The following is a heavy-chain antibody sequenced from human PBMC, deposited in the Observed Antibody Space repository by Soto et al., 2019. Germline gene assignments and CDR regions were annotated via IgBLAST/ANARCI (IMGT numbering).Heavy chain of an antibody. V-gene: IGHV5-10-1*01. CDR3: ASLIAAAVDANYYGMDV. CDR1: GYSFTSYW. J-gene: IGHJ6*02. D-gene: IGHD6-13*01. CDR2: IDPSDSYT. Sequence: GESLKISCKGSGYSFTSYWISWVRQMPGKGLEWRGRIDPSDSYTNYSPSFQGHVTISADKSISTAYLQWSSLKASDTAMYYCASLIAAAVDANYYGMDVWGQGTTVTVSS.